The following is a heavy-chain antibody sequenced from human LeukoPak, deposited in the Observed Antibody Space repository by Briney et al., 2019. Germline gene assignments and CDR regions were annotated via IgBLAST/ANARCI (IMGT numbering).Heavy chain of an antibody. CDR1: GYTFTSYY. D-gene: IGHD5-18*01. J-gene: IGHJ4*02. CDR3: ARERDVDTAMVFDY. CDR2: INPNSGGT. Sequence: GASVKVSCKASGYTFTSYYMHWVRQAPGQGLEWMGWINPNSGGTNYAQKFQGRVTMTRDTSISTAYMELSRLRSDDTAVYYCARERDVDTAMVFDYWGQGTLVTVSS. V-gene: IGHV1-2*02.